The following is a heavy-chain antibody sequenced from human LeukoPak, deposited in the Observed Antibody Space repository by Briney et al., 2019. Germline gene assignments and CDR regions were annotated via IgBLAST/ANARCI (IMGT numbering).Heavy chain of an antibody. D-gene: IGHD2-2*01. J-gene: IGHJ5*02. CDR1: GGTFSSYA. CDR2: VIPIFGTA. CDR3: ARGAPGDIVVVPAFDP. Sequence: SVKVPCKASGGTFSSYAISWVRQAPGEGLEWMGGVIPIFGTANYAQKFQGRVTITTDESTSTAYMELSSLRSEDTAVYYCARGAPGDIVVVPAFDPWGQGTLVTVSS. V-gene: IGHV1-69*05.